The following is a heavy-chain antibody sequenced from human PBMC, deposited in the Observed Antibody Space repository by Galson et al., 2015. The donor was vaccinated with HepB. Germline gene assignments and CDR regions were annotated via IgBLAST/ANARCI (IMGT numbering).Heavy chain of an antibody. Sequence: SLRLSCAASGLALGDYDISWVRQAPGRGLEWISAISQNDISTHYAPPVEGRFTISRQKSKNVVVLQMNSLRAEDTAVYYCVRLTLAGGFDYWGRGTLVTVSS. CDR2: ISQNDIST. D-gene: IGHD6-13*01. CDR1: GLALGDYD. CDR3: VRLTLAGGFDY. V-gene: IGHV3-23*01. J-gene: IGHJ4*02.